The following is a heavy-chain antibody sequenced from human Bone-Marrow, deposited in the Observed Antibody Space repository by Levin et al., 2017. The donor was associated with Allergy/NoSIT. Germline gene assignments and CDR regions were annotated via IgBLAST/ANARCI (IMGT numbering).Heavy chain of an antibody. Sequence: PGGSLRLSCAASGFTFSSYWMSWVRQAPGKGLEWVANIKQDGSEKYYVDSVKGRFTISRDNAKNSLYLQMNSLRAEDTAVYYCAREVRFWSGYYQTNFDYWGQGTLVTVSS. CDR1: GFTFSSYW. J-gene: IGHJ4*02. V-gene: IGHV3-7*01. CDR3: AREVRFWSGYYQTNFDY. CDR2: IKQDGSEK. D-gene: IGHD3-3*01.